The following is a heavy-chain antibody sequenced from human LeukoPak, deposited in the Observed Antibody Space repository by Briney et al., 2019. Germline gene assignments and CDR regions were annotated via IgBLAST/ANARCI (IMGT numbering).Heavy chain of an antibody. J-gene: IGHJ4*02. Sequence: PGGSLRLSCAASGFTFSSYWMHWVRQAPGKGLVWVSRINTHGNAATYADSVKGRFNISRDNAKNTLCLQMNSLRVEDTAVYYCVRDDSYRLEWGQGTLVTVSS. CDR2: INTHGNAA. D-gene: IGHD2-21*02. CDR1: GFTFSSYW. V-gene: IGHV3-74*01. CDR3: VRDDSYRLE.